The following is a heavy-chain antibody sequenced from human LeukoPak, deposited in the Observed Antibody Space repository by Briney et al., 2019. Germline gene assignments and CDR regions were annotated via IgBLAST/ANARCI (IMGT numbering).Heavy chain of an antibody. Sequence: GGSLRLSCAASGLAFSTYWMSWVRLFPGMGLEWVSNINPDGREQNYVDSVKGRFTISRDNAKNSVYLQMNSVRAEDTALYYCERGGGSGWAFAKWGPGTLVTVSS. CDR3: ERGGGSGWAFAK. D-gene: IGHD6-19*01. CDR1: GLAFSTYW. CDR2: INPDGREQ. J-gene: IGHJ4*02. V-gene: IGHV3-7*01.